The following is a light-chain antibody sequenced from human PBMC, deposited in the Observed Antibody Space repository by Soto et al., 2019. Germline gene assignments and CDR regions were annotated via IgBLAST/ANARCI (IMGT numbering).Light chain of an antibody. CDR2: GAS. CDR3: QQYNNWPHT. Sequence: EIVMTQSPATLSVSPGERATLSCRASQSVSNNLAWYQQKPGQAPRLLIYGASTRATGIPARFSGGGSGTEFTLTISSLQSEDFAVYYCQQYNNWPHTFGQGTKLEIK. CDR1: QSVSNN. J-gene: IGKJ2*01. V-gene: IGKV3-15*01.